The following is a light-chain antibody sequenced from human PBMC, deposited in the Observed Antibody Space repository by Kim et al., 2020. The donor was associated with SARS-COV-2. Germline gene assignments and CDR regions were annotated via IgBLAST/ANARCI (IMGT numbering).Light chain of an antibody. Sequence: EIVLTQSPGTLSLSPGERATLSCRASQTVGSNFLAWYQQKPGQAPRLLIYDASSRATGIPDRFSGSGSGTDFTLTISRLEPEDFAVYYCQHYGDSLWTFGQGTKVDIK. CDR1: QTVGSNF. CDR2: DAS. CDR3: QHYGDSLWT. V-gene: IGKV3-20*01. J-gene: IGKJ1*01.